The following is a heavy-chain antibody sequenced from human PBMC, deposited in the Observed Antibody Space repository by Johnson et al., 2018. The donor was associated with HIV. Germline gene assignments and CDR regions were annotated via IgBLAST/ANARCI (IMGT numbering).Heavy chain of an antibody. V-gene: IGHV3-66*01. D-gene: IGHD4-17*01. CDR3: ARALTTDAFDI. CDR1: GLTVSGNY. CDR2: IYSDGGT. J-gene: IGHJ3*02. Sequence: VQLVESGGGLVQPGGSLRLSCAASGLTVSGNYMNWVRQAPGKGLEWVSVIYSDGGTYYADSVQGRFTLSRDNSQNTLYLQMNSLRAEDTAVYYCARALTTDAFDIWGQGTMVTVSS.